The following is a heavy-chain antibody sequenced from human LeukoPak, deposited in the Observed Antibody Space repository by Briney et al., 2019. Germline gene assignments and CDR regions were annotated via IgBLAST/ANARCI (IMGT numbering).Heavy chain of an antibody. D-gene: IGHD5-24*01. CDR3: ARGQRWLHHFDC. J-gene: IGHJ4*02. CDR2: INHSGTT. CDR1: GGSFSGYY. Sequence: SETLSLTCAVYGGSFSGYYWSWIRHPPGQGLEWIGEINHSGTTNYNPSLKSRATISVDTSKNQFSLKLSSVTAADTAVYYCARGQRWLHHFDCWGQGTLVTVSS. V-gene: IGHV4-34*01.